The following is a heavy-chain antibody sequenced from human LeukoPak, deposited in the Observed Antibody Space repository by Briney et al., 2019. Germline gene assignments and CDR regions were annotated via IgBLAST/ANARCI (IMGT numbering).Heavy chain of an antibody. Sequence: PGGSLRLSCAASGFTFSSYWMSWVRQAPGKGLEWVANIEQDGSEKYYVDSVKGRFTISRDNAKNSLYLQMNSLRAEDTAVYYCARARTKDPYYYYMDVWGQGTTVTVSS. CDR2: IEQDGSEK. CDR1: GFTFSSYW. CDR3: ARARTKDPYYYYMDV. J-gene: IGHJ6*03. V-gene: IGHV3-7*01.